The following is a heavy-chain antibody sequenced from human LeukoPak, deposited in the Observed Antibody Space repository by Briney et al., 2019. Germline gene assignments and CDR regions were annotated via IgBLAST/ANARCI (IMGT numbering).Heavy chain of an antibody. V-gene: IGHV3-30*03. CDR2: ITYDGGNK. CDR3: ADVVFAGDSSYKVFDY. Sequence: LRPSCAASGFTFSSYCFHWVRQPPGKGLLGGAVITYDGGNKYYADSVKGRFTISGDNSKNRMYLQMNSLRAEDTAVYYCADVVFAGDSSYKVFDYWGQGSLVTVSS. J-gene: IGHJ4*02. D-gene: IGHD1-1*01. CDR1: GFTFSSYC.